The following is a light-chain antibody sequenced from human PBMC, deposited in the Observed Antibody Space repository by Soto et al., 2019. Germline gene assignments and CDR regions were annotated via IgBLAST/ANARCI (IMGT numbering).Light chain of an antibody. Sequence: EIVMTQSPATLSVSPGERATLSCRASQSVSSNLAWYQQKPGQAPRLLMYGASTRATGIPARFSGSGSGTDFTLTISSLQSEDFAVYYCQQYNNWPRGTFGQGTKVEIK. J-gene: IGKJ1*01. CDR1: QSVSSN. CDR2: GAS. CDR3: QQYNNWPRGT. V-gene: IGKV3-15*01.